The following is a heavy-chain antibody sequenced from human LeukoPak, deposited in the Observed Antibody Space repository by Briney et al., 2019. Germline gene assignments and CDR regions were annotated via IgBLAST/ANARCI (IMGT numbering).Heavy chain of an antibody. J-gene: IGHJ2*01. V-gene: IGHV3-23*01. CDR2: ISGSGGST. CDR3: AKDSWGSRYDWYFDL. CDR1: GFTFSSYA. D-gene: IGHD6-13*01. Sequence: GGSLRLPCAASGFTFSSYAMSWVRQAPGKGLEWVSAISGSGGSTYYADSVKGRFTISRDNSKNTLYLQMNSLRAEDTAVYYCAKDSWGSRYDWYFDLWGRGTLVTVSS.